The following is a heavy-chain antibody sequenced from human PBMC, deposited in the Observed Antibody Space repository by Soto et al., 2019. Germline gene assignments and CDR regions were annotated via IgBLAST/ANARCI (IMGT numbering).Heavy chain of an antibody. CDR2: MYHSGSF. J-gene: IGHJ6*02. V-gene: IGHV4-30-2*01. Sequence: NPSETLSLTCVVSGGSISSAGYSWSWVRQPQGKGLEWIGYMYHSGSFYYKPSLKSRVTISIDKSKNQFSLKLSSVTAADTAVYYCARGGYCTGGICYYYYGLDVWGQGITVTVSS. CDR1: GGSISSAGYS. CDR3: ARGGYCTGGICYYYYGLDV. D-gene: IGHD2-8*02.